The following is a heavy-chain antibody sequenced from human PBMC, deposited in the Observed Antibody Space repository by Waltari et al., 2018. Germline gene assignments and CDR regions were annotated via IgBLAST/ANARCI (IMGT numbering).Heavy chain of an antibody. CDR1: GYTFTGYY. CDR2: INPNSGGT. J-gene: IGHJ4*02. V-gene: IGHV1-2*06. CDR3: AREGLLLWFGESYYFDY. Sequence: QVQLVQSGAEVKKPGASVKVSCKASGYTFTGYYMHWVRQAPGQGLEWMGRINPNSGGTNYAQKFQGRVTMTRDTSISTAYMELSRLRSDDTAVYYCAREGLLLWFGESYYFDYWGQGTLVTVSS. D-gene: IGHD3-10*01.